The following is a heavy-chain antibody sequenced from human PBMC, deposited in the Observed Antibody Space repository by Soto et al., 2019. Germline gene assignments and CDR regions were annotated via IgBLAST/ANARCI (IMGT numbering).Heavy chain of an antibody. CDR3: ARRDWLPTSSYGMDV. V-gene: IGHV4-39*01. Sequence: PSETLSLTCTVSGGSFSSSPGYYWGWMRQPPGKGLEWIGTVHPSGNTYYNPSLKSRVTISVDTSKNQFSLKLSSVTAADTAVYYCARRDWLPTSSYGMDVWGQGTTVTVSS. CDR1: GGSFSSSPGYY. D-gene: IGHD3-9*01. J-gene: IGHJ6*02. CDR2: VHPSGNT.